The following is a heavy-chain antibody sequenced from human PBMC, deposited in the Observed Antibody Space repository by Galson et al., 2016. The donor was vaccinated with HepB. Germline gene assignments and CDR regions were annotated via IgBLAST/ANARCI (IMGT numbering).Heavy chain of an antibody. CDR3: ARGSYYYDNSGYYYTLADH. D-gene: IGHD3-22*01. CDR1: GFSFSTYA. V-gene: IGHV3-23*01. CDR2: ISGRGGTT. J-gene: IGHJ4*02. Sequence: SLRLSCAASGFSFSTYAMRWVRQAPGKGLEWVSSISGRGGTTHYADSVKGRFTISRDNSKNTLYLQTNSLRAEDTAVYYCARGSYYYDNSGYYYTLADHWGQGTLVTVSS.